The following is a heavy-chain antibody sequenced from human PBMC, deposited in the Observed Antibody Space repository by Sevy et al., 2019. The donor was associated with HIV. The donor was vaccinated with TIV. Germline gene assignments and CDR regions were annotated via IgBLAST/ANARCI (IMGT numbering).Heavy chain of an antibody. D-gene: IGHD3-22*01. V-gene: IGHV3-23*01. CDR1: GFTFSSYA. Sequence: GGSLRLSCAASGFTFSSYAMSWVRQAPGKGLEWVSAISGSGGSTYYADSVKGRFTISRDNSKNTLYLQMNSLRAEDTAVYYCAKDLGMIVVVIRGMGAFDFWGQGTMVTVSS. J-gene: IGHJ3*01. CDR2: ISGSGGST. CDR3: AKDLGMIVVVIRGMGAFDF.